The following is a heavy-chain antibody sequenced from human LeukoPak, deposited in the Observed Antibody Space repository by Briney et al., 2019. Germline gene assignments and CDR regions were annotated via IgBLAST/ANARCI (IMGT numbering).Heavy chain of an antibody. D-gene: IGHD1-7*01. CDR3: AREGLELPFDY. V-gene: IGHV4-34*01. CDR2: INHSGST. J-gene: IGHJ4*02. Sequence: PSETLSLTCAVYGGSFSGYYWSWIRQPPGKGLEWIGEINHSGSTNYNPSLKSRVTISVDTSKNQFSLKLSSVTAADTAVYYCAREGLELPFDYWGQGTLVTVSS. CDR1: GGSFSGYY.